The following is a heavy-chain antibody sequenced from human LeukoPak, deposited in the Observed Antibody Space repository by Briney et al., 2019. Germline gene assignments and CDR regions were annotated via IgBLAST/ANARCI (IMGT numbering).Heavy chain of an antibody. J-gene: IGHJ4*02. Sequence: GGSLRLSCAASGFTFSSYAMSWVRQAPGKGLEWVAVIWYDGSNKYYADSVKGRFTISRDNSKNTLYLQMNSLRAEDTAVYYCARASTYDSSGYYDYWGQGTLVTVSS. CDR2: IWYDGSNK. V-gene: IGHV3-33*08. D-gene: IGHD3-22*01. CDR3: ARASTYDSSGYYDY. CDR1: GFTFSSYA.